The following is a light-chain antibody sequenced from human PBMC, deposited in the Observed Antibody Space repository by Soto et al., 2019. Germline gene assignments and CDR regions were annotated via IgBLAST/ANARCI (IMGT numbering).Light chain of an antibody. Sequence: EIVMTQSPATLSLSPGERAALSCRASQSINSELAWYQQKPGQPPRLLIYGASTRATGVPARFTGSESGSECTLTISGLQSEDFSVYYCQHDHNWPLTFGQGTRLEI. CDR2: GAS. CDR1: QSINSE. CDR3: QHDHNWPLT. J-gene: IGKJ2*01. V-gene: IGKV3-15*01.